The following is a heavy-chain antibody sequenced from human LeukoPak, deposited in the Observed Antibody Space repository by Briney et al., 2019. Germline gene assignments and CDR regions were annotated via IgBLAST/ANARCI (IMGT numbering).Heavy chain of an antibody. CDR3: ARLYGSSSWFDP. CDR1: GYSISSGYY. CDR2: IYHSGST. V-gene: IGHV4-38-2*01. D-gene: IGHD6-6*01. Sequence: PSETLSLTCAVSGYSISSGYYWGWIRQPPGKGLEWIGSIYHSGSTYYNPSLKSRVTISVDTSKNQFSLKLSSVTAADTAVYYCARLYGSSSWFDPWGQGTLVTVSS. J-gene: IGHJ5*02.